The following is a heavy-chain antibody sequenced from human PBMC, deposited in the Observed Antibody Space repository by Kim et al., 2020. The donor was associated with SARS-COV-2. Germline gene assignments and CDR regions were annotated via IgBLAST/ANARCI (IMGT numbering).Heavy chain of an antibody. CDR3: ARDHPKTIAAAGTLYYYYYYMDV. V-gene: IGHV3-21*01. CDR2: ISSSSSYI. CDR1: GFTFSSYS. D-gene: IGHD6-13*01. Sequence: GGSLRLSCAASGFTFSSYSMNWVRQAPGKGLEWVSSISSSSSYIYYADSVKGRFTISRDNAKNSLYLQMNSLRAEDTAVYYCARDHPKTIAAAGTLYYYYYYMDVWGKGTTVTVSS. J-gene: IGHJ6*03.